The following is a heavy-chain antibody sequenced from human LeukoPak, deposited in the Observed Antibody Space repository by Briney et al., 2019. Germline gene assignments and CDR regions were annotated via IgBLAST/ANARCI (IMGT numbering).Heavy chain of an antibody. J-gene: IGHJ5*02. CDR2: INAGNGNT. V-gene: IGHV1-3*01. CDR1: GYTFTNYP. D-gene: IGHD6-13*01. CDR3: ARDIDRVFNWFDP. Sequence: GASVKVSCTASGYTFTNYPMHWVRQAPGQRLEWMGWINAGNGNTKYSQKFQGRVTITRDTSASTVYMELSSLRSEDTAVYYCARDIDRVFNWFDPWGQGTLVTVSS.